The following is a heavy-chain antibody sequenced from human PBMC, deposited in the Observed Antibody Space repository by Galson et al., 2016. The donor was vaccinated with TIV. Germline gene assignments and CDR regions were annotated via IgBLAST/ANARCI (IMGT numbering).Heavy chain of an antibody. CDR2: LYYTGTT. D-gene: IGHD3-16*01. V-gene: IGHV4-39*07. CDR3: AQFGAHYHYMDV. CDR1: GGSLISPTYY. J-gene: IGHJ6*03. Sequence: SETLSLTCTVSGGSLISPTYYWGWIRQPPGRGLEWIGSLYYTGTTFYNPSLKSRVTMSLDTSNNQFSLELRSMTAADTAFYYCAQFGAHYHYMDVWGKGTTVTVSS.